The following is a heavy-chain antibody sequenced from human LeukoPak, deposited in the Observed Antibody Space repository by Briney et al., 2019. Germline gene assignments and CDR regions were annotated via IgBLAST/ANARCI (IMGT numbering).Heavy chain of an antibody. J-gene: IGHJ5*02. V-gene: IGHV3-21*01. CDR2: ITHRSSYI. Sequence: GGSLRLSCAPSGFTFSRYSMHWVRQAPGPGLEPVSSITHRSSYIYYPDSVKVRFNFCRDNAKNSLYLQMNSLRGEDTAVYYCARGEGAYCSGGSCYTGYFDPWGQGGLVTLS. D-gene: IGHD2-15*01. CDR1: GFTFSRYS. CDR3: ARGEGAYCSGGSCYTGYFDP.